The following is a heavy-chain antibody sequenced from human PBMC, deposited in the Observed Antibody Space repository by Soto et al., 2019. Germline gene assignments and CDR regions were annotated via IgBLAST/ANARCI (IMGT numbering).Heavy chain of an antibody. CDR1: GFTFRTYT. J-gene: IGHJ6*02. CDR3: ARSMDV. CDR2: ISSGSSYI. V-gene: IGHV3-21*01. Sequence: EVQVVESGGGLVKPGGSLRLSCAASGFTFRTYTMNWVRQAPGKGLEWVSSISSGSSYIYYAYSVKGRFTISRDNAKNSLYLQMNSLRAEDTAVYYCARSMDVWGQGTTVTVSS.